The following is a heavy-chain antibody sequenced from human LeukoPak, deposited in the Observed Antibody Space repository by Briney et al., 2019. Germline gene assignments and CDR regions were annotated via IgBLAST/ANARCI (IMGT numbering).Heavy chain of an antibody. Sequence: PSETLSLTCTVSGGSIRSYYWSWIRQPPGKGLEWIGYIYCSGSTNYNPSLKSRVTISVDTSKNQFSLKLSSVTAADTAVYYCARVGGKYFQHWGQGTLVTVSS. V-gene: IGHV4-59*01. J-gene: IGHJ1*01. CDR2: IYCSGST. CDR1: GGSIRSYY. CDR3: ARVGGKYFQH.